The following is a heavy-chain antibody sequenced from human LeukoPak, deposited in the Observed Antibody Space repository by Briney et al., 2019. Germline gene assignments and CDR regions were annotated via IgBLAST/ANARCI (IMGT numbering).Heavy chain of an antibody. CDR1: GVSFSGYY. CDR3: ARGALRYYDFWSGYQNWFDP. Sequence: SETLSLTCAVYGVSFSGYYWSWIRQPPGKGLEWIGEINHSGSTNYNPSLKSRVTISVDTSKNQFSLKLSSVTAADTAVYYCARGALRYYDFWSGYQNWFDPWGQGTLVTVSS. J-gene: IGHJ5*02. V-gene: IGHV4-34*01. D-gene: IGHD3-3*01. CDR2: INHSGST.